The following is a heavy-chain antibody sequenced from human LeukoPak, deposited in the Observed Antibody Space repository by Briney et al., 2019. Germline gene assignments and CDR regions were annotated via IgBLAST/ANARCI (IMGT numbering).Heavy chain of an antibody. CDR1: GFTFSSYW. Sequence: GGSLRLSCTASGFTFSSYWMSWVRQAPGKGLQWVGNIRQDGSEKYYVDSLKGQFTISRDNARNSLYLQMNSLRAEDTAVYYCARVSSVPYRYYMDVWGRGTTVTVSS. CDR2: IRQDGSEK. V-gene: IGHV3-7*01. D-gene: IGHD3-22*01. J-gene: IGHJ6*03. CDR3: ARVSSVPYRYYMDV.